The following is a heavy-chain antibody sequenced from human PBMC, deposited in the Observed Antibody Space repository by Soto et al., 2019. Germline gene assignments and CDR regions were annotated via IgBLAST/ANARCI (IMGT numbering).Heavy chain of an antibody. V-gene: IGHV3-30*18. CDR1: GFSFNSYG. CDR3: AKGLIAAAGTPSYFNY. Sequence: QVQLVESGGGVVQPGRSLRLSCAASGFSFNSYGMQWVCQAPVKGLEWGEVISYDGSNKYYADSVKGRFTISRDNSKNTLYLQMNSLRAEVTAVYYCAKGLIAAAGTPSYFNYWGQGTLVTVSS. CDR2: ISYDGSNK. D-gene: IGHD6-13*01. J-gene: IGHJ4*02.